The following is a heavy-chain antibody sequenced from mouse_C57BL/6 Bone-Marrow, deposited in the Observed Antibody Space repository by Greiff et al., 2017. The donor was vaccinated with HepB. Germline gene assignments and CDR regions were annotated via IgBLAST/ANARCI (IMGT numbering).Heavy chain of an antibody. Sequence: QVQLQQPGAELVKPGASVKLSCKASGYTFTSYWMHWVKQRPGQGLEWIGMIHPNSGSTNYNEKFKSKATLTVDKSSSTAYMQLSSLTSEDSAVYYCARRGIYYEYYYAMDYWGQGTSVTVSS. CDR2: IHPNSGST. CDR1: GYTFTSYW. V-gene: IGHV1-64*01. CDR3: ARRGIYYEYYYAMDY. J-gene: IGHJ4*01. D-gene: IGHD2-4*01.